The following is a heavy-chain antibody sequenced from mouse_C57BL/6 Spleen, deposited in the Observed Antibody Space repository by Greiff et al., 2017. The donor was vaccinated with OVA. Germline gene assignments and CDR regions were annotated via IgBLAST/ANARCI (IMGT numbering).Heavy chain of an antibody. CDR2: INPNNGGT. CDR3: ARYHGGSSPYYYAMDY. J-gene: IGHJ4*01. V-gene: IGHV1-26*01. CDR1: GYTFTDYY. Sequence: EVQLQQSGPELVKPGASVKISCKASGYTFTDYYMNWVKQSHGQSLEWIGDINPNNGGTSYNQKFKGKATLTVDKSSSTAYMELRSLTSEDSAVYYCARYHGGSSPYYYAMDYWGQGTSVTVSS. D-gene: IGHD1-1*01.